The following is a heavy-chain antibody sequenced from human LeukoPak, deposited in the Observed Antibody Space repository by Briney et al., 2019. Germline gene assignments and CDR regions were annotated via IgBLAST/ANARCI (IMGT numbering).Heavy chain of an antibody. D-gene: IGHD2-15*01. CDR2: ISSSGSTT. Sequence: GGSLRLSCAASGFTFSNYEMNWVRQAPWKGLEWVSYISSSGSTTYYADSVKGRFTISRDNAKNSLYLQTNSLRAEDTAVYYCARGYCSGGSCYFDYWGQGTLVTVSS. CDR3: ARGYCSGGSCYFDY. V-gene: IGHV3-48*03. J-gene: IGHJ4*02. CDR1: GFTFSNYE.